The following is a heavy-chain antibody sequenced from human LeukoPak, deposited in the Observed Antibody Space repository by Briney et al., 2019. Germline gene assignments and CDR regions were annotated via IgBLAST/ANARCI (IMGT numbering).Heavy chain of an antibody. J-gene: IGHJ6*03. Sequence: GGSLRLSCAASGFTFSSYGMHWVRQAPGKGLEWVAVISYDGSNKYYADSVKGRFTISRDNSKNTLYLQMNSLRAEDTAVYYCAKDSGYEKYYYSYYMDVWGKGTTVTVSS. D-gene: IGHD5-12*01. CDR2: ISYDGSNK. V-gene: IGHV3-30*18. CDR1: GFTFSSYG. CDR3: AKDSGYEKYYYSYYMDV.